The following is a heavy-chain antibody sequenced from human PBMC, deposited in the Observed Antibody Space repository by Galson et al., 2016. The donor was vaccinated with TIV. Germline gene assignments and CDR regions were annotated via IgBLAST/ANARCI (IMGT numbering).Heavy chain of an antibody. CDR2: IYSDGST. D-gene: IGHD2-21*01. J-gene: IGHJ6*02. V-gene: IGHV3-66*02. Sequence: SLRLSCAASGFTVSDNYMIWVRQAPGKGLGWVSLIYSDGSTVYADSVKGRFTISRDNSKNTLYLQMNSLRAEDTAVYYCARDRRYCGNECYLQYYYGLDVWGQGTTVTVSS. CDR1: GFTVSDNY. CDR3: ARDRRYCGNECYLQYYYGLDV.